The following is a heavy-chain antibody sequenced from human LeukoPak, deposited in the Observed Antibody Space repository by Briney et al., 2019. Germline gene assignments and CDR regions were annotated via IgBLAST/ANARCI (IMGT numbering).Heavy chain of an antibody. V-gene: IGHV3-7*01. Sequence: GGSLRLSCAASRFTLSNYWMSWVRQAPGKGLEWVANIKQDGSETYYVDSVKGRFTISRDNAKNSLSLQMNSPRAEDTAVYYCARQRGSGCLDYWGQGTLVTVSS. J-gene: IGHJ4*02. CDR3: ARQRGSGCLDY. D-gene: IGHD6-19*01. CDR2: IKQDGSET. CDR1: RFTLSNYW.